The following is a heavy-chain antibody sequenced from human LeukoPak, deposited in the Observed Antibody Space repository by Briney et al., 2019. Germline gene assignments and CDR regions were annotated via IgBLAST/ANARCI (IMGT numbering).Heavy chain of an antibody. CDR1: GYTFTSYD. Sequence: ASVKVSCKASGYTFTSYDINWVRQATGQGLEWMGWMNPNSGNTAYAQKFQGRVTMTRNTSISTAYMELSSLRSEDTAVYYCARGRKTGTLSDYWGQGTLVTVSS. CDR3: ARGRKTGTLSDY. D-gene: IGHD1-7*01. CDR2: MNPNSGNT. J-gene: IGHJ4*02. V-gene: IGHV1-8*01.